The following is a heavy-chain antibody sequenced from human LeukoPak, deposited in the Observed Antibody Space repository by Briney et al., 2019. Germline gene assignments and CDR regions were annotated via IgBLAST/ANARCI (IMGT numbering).Heavy chain of an antibody. Sequence: ASVTLRFKTSAGTFSSHAFSWVRQAPAPGHEWMGGILPIFGATNYAQKFQGRFTITADEATNTVYMELTRLRSEDTAVYYCARASKGGHGYNPPPGYWGQGTLVTVSS. CDR2: ILPIFGAT. V-gene: IGHV1-69*01. J-gene: IGHJ4*02. D-gene: IGHD5-24*01. CDR1: AGTFSSHA. CDR3: ARASKGGHGYNPPPGY.